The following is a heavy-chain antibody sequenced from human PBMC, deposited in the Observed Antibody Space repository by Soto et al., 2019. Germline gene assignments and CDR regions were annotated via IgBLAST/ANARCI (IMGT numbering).Heavy chain of an antibody. CDR1: GFTFNTYG. CDR2: IWYDGSLK. D-gene: IGHD5-18*01. J-gene: IGHJ4*02. Sequence: QVQLVESGGGVVQPGRSLRLSCAASGFTFNTYGMHWVRQAPGKGLEWVAVIWYDGSLKYYADSVKGRFTISRDNSKTTLYLQINSLRAEDTAVYYCARARGYHYGRPTYWGRGSLVVVSS. CDR3: ARARGYHYGRPTY. V-gene: IGHV3-33*01.